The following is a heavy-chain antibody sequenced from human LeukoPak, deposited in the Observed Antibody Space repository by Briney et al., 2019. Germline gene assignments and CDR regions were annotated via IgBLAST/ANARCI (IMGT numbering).Heavy chain of an antibody. Sequence: GGSLRLSCAASGFTFRRYSMNWIRQAPGKGLEWISYINEGSNNIFYADSVKGRFTISRDNAKNSLHLQMNSLRVDDTAVYYCAREVLGTASAFDYWGQGTLVTVSS. CDR1: GFTFRRYS. CDR2: INEGSNNI. V-gene: IGHV3-48*01. D-gene: IGHD1-1*01. CDR3: AREVLGTASAFDY. J-gene: IGHJ4*02.